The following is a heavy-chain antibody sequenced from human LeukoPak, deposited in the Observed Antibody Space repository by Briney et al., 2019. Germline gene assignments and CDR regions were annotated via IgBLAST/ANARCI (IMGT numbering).Heavy chain of an antibody. CDR2: ISYDGSNK. V-gene: IGHV3-30*04. CDR1: GFTFSSYA. D-gene: IGHD6-13*01. J-gene: IGHJ4*02. CDR3: ARELAAAGMGYYFDY. Sequence: GGSLTLSCAASGFTFSSYAMHGVRQAPAKGLDWVAVISYDGSNKYYADSAKGRFTISRDNSKNTLYLQMNSRRAEDTAVYYCARELAAAGMGYYFDYWGQGTLVTVSS.